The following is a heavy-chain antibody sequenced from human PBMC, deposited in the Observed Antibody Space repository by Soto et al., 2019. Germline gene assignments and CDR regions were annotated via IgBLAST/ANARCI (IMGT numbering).Heavy chain of an antibody. CDR1: GGSISSSSYY. Sequence: QLQLQESGPGLVKPSETLSLTCTVSGGSISSSSYYWGWIRQPPGKGLEWIGSIYYSGSTYYNPSLKSRVTISVDTSKNQFSLKLSSVTAADTAVYYSARSWGRGGGYNWFDPWGQGTLVTVSS. J-gene: IGHJ5*02. CDR2: IYYSGST. CDR3: ARSWGRGGGYNWFDP. D-gene: IGHD7-27*01. V-gene: IGHV4-39*01.